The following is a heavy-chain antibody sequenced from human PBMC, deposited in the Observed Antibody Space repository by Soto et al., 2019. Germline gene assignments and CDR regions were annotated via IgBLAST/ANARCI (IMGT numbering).Heavy chain of an antibody. CDR2: ISGGGSNT. CDR3: AKDRGTSANSRAYFDS. J-gene: IGHJ4*02. D-gene: IGHD2-2*01. Sequence: EVQLLESGGGLVQRGGSLRLSCAASGFPFSSYVMSWVRQAPGKGLEWVSGISGGGSNTFYADSVKGRFTISRDNSKNTLYLQMNSLRPEDTAVYYCAKDRGTSANSRAYFDSWGQGTLVTVSS. V-gene: IGHV3-23*01. CDR1: GFPFSSYV.